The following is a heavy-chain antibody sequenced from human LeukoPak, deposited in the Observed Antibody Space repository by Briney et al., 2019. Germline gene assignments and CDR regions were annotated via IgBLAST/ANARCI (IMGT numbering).Heavy chain of an antibody. CDR2: IYYSGST. J-gene: IGHJ3*02. V-gene: IGHV4-59*01. CDR3: ASVTIFGVVGAFDI. D-gene: IGHD3-3*01. Sequence: SETLSLTCTVCGGSLSSYYWSWIRQPPGKGREWLGYIYYSGSTNYNPSLKSRVTISVDTSKNQFSLKLSSVTAADTAVYYCASVTIFGVVGAFDIWGQGTMVTVSS. CDR1: GGSLSSYY.